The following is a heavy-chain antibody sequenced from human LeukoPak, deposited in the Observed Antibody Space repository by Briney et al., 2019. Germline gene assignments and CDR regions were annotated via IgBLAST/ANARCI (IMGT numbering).Heavy chain of an antibody. CDR1: GVSISSGSYY. Sequence: SETLSLTCPVSGVSISSGSYYWSWIRQPPGKGLEWIGRIYTSGSTNYNPSLRSRVTISVDTSKSQFSLKLRSATDANTPVYYSARELHNWPSTSFDPWGQGTLVTVSS. J-gene: IGHJ5*02. V-gene: IGHV4-61*02. CDR3: ARELHNWPSTSFDP. CDR2: IYTSGST. D-gene: IGHD1-20*01.